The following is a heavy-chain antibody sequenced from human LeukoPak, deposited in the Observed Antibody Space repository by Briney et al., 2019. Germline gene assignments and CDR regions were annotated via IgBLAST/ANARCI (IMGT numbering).Heavy chain of an antibody. CDR1: GFTLSTYT. CDR2: ISSHSDYI. Sequence: GGSLRLSCAGSGFTLSTYTMSWVRQAPGKGLEWVSSISSHSDYIYYADSVKGRFTISRDNAKNSLYLQMNSLRAEDTAVYYCARDSSVAGIWGQGTLVTVSS. V-gene: IGHV3-21*04. D-gene: IGHD6-19*01. CDR3: ARDSSVAGI. J-gene: IGHJ4*02.